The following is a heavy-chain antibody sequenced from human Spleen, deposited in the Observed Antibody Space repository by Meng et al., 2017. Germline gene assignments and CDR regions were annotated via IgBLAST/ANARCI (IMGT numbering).Heavy chain of an antibody. CDR1: GRSFSDYD. V-gene: IGHV4-34*01. CDR2: INHSGST. J-gene: IGHJ4*02. CDR3: ARGPTTMAHDSDY. D-gene: IGHD4-11*01. Sequence: QLHRWGAGTLNPSGPLSRTGVVSGRSFSDYDWSWIRQPPGKGLEWIGEINHSGSTNYNPSLESRATISVGTSQNNLSLKLSSVTAADSAVYYCARGPTTMAHDSDYWGQGTLVTVSS.